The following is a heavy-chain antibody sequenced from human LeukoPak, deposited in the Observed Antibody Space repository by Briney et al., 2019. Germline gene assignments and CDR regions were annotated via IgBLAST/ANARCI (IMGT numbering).Heavy chain of an antibody. Sequence: ASVKVSCKASGYTFTGHYMHWVRQAPGQGLEWMGWINPNSGGTNYAQKFQGRVTMTRDTSISTAYMELSRLRSDDTAVYYCARDYYYDSSGYRAFDIWGQGTMVTVSS. CDR1: GYTFTGHY. J-gene: IGHJ3*02. CDR2: INPNSGGT. CDR3: ARDYYYDSSGYRAFDI. D-gene: IGHD3-22*01. V-gene: IGHV1-2*02.